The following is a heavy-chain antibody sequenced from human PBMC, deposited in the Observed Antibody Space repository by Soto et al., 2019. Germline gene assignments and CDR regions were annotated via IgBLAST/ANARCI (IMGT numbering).Heavy chain of an antibody. CDR1: GGSFSGYY. J-gene: IGHJ4*02. D-gene: IGHD5-18*01. CDR3: AREGSGYSYGH. V-gene: IGHV4-34*01. CDR2: INHSGST. Sequence: PSETLSLTCAVYGGSFSGYYWSWIRQPPGKGLEWIGEINHSGSTNYNPSLKSRVTISVDTSKNQFSLKLSSVTAADTAVYYCAREGSGYSYGHWRQGTLVTVSS.